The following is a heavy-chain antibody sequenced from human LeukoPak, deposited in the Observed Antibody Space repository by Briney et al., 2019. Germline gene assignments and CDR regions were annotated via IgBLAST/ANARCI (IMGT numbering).Heavy chain of an antibody. Sequence: SETLSLTCTVSGGSLSSYYWSWIRQPPGKGLEWIGYIYYSGSTNYNPSLKSRVTISVDTSKNQFSLRLRSVTAADTAVYYCARVTGYMIEDYFDYWGQGTLVTVSS. V-gene: IGHV4-59*01. CDR2: IYYSGST. CDR1: GGSLSSYY. D-gene: IGHD3-22*01. J-gene: IGHJ4*02. CDR3: ARVTGYMIEDYFDY.